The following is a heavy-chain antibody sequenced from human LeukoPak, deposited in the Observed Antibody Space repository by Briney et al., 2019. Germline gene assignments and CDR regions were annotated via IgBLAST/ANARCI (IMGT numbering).Heavy chain of an antibody. CDR3: ARRIAVAAWFDP. CDR1: GGSISSYY. J-gene: IGHJ5*02. V-gene: IGHV4-59*08. CDR2: IYYSGST. Sequence: SETLSLTCTVSGGSISSYYWSWIRQPPGKGLEWIGYIYYSGSTNYNPSLKSRVTISVDTSKNQFSLKLSPVTAADTAVYYCARRIAVAAWFDPWGQGTLVTVSS. D-gene: IGHD6-19*01.